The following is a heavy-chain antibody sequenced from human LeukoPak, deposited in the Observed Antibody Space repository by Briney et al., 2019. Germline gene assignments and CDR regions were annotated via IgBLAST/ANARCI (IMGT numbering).Heavy chain of an antibody. CDR3: ARVDSSNCYEYRGYFDY. Sequence: NPSETLSLTCTVSGGSISSYYWSWIRQPPGKGLEWIGYIYYSGSTNYNPSLKSRVTISVDTSKNQFSLKLSSVTAADTAVYYCARVDSSNCYEYRGYFDYWGQGTLVTVSS. J-gene: IGHJ4*02. D-gene: IGHD3-22*01. CDR1: GGSISSYY. CDR2: IYYSGST. V-gene: IGHV4-59*01.